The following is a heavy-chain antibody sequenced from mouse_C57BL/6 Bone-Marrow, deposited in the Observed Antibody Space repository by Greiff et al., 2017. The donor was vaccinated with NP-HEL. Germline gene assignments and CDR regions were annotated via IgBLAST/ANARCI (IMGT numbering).Heavy chain of an antibody. Sequence: EVKLVESEGGLVQPGSSMKLSCTASGFTFSDYYMAWVRQVPEKGLEWVANINYDGSSTYYLDSLKSRFIISRDNAKNILYLQMSSLKSEDTATYYCAREGGYYGSSYSYWYFDVWGTGTTVTVSS. CDR2: INYDGSST. V-gene: IGHV5-16*01. D-gene: IGHD1-1*01. CDR3: AREGGYYGSSYSYWYFDV. J-gene: IGHJ1*03. CDR1: GFTFSDYY.